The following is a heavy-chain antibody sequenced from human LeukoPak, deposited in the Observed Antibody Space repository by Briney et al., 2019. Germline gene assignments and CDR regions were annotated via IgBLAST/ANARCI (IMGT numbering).Heavy chain of an antibody. V-gene: IGHV3-30*04. CDR3: ARDPMADFDY. Sequence: GGSLRLSCAASGFTFSTYAFHWVRQAPGTGLEWVAVISSDGKSTIHADSVKGRFTISRDNSKNTLFLQMNSLRTEDTAVYYCARDPMADFDYWGQGALVTVSS. J-gene: IGHJ4*02. CDR2: ISSDGKST. D-gene: IGHD2-8*01. CDR1: GFTFSTYA.